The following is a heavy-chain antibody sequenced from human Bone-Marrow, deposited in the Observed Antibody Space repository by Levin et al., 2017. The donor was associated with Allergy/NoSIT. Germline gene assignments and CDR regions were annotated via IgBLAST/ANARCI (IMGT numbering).Heavy chain of an antibody. V-gene: IGHV3-30-3*01. CDR3: ARDFLAYCGGDCYFSV. Sequence: GESLKISCAASGFTFSSYAMHWVRQAPGKGLEWVAVISYDGSNKYYADSVKGRFTISRDNSKNTLYLQMNSLRAEDTAVYYCARDFLAYCGGDCYFSVWGQGTLVTVSS. J-gene: IGHJ4*02. D-gene: IGHD2-21*02. CDR2: ISYDGSNK. CDR1: GFTFSSYA.